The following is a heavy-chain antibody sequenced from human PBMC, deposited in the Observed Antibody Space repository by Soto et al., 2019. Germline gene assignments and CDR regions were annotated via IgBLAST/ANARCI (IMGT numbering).Heavy chain of an antibody. J-gene: IGHJ4*02. CDR1: GGSISSGDYY. Sequence: QVQLQESGPGLVKPSQTLSLTCTVSGGSISSGDYYWSWIRQPPGKGLEWIGYIYYSGSTYYNPSLKSRVTVSVDTSKNHCSLNLSSVTAADTAVYYCAIVCGSGDCSFYWGQGTLVTVAS. CDR3: AIVCGSGDCSFY. D-gene: IGHD2-21*02. V-gene: IGHV4-30-4*01. CDR2: IYYSGST.